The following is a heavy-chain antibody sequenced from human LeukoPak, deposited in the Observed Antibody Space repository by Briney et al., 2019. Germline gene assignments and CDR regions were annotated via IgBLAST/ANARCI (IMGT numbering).Heavy chain of an antibody. CDR2: IYHSGST. J-gene: IGHJ4*02. CDR1: GYSISSGYY. Sequence: KPSETLSLTCTVSGYSISSGYYWGWIRQPPGKGLEWIGSIYHSGSTYYNPSLKSRVTISVVTSKNQFSLKLSSVTAADTAVYYCARDISEGAAAGYDYWGQGTLVTVSS. D-gene: IGHD6-13*01. V-gene: IGHV4-38-2*02. CDR3: ARDISEGAAAGYDY.